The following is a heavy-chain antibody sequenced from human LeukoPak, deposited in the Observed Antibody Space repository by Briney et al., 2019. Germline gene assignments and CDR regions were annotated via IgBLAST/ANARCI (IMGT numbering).Heavy chain of an antibody. Sequence: SGGSLRLSCAASGFTFSNYWMSWVRQAPGKGLEWVANIKKDESKRYYVGSVKGRFTISRDNSKNTLYLQMNSLRAEDTAVYYCAKDRGWGQGTLVTVSS. CDR1: GFTFSNYW. CDR3: AKDRG. CDR2: IKKDESKR. J-gene: IGHJ4*02. V-gene: IGHV3-7*01.